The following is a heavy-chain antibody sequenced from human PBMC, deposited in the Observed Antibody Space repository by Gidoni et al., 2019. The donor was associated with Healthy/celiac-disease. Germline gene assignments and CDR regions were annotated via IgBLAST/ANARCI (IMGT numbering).Heavy chain of an antibody. V-gene: IGHV4-34*01. CDR1: GGSFSGYY. CDR3: ARGAHSSGNYYYYYGMDV. D-gene: IGHD6-19*01. Sequence: QVQLQPWGAGLLKPSETLSLTCAVYGGSFSGYYWSWIRQPPGKGLEWIGEINHSGSTNYNPSLKSRVTISVDTSKNQFSLKLSSVTAADTAVYYCARGAHSSGNYYYYYGMDVWGQGTTVTVSS. CDR2: INHSGST. J-gene: IGHJ6*02.